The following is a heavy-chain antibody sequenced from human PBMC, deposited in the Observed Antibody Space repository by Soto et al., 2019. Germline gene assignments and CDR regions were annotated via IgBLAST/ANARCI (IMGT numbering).Heavy chain of an antibody. D-gene: IGHD4-17*01. CDR3: ARDKSRFARMTTIYWYFDL. V-gene: IGHV3-11*01. J-gene: IGHJ2*01. CDR2: ISSTGNSI. Sequence: QVQLVESGGGLVKPGGSLRLSCAASGFTFRDYYMSWIRQAPGKGLEWISYISSTGNSIYYADSVRGRFTISRYNAKNSLYLQMNSLRAEDTAVYYCARDKSRFARMTTIYWYFDLWGRGTLVTASS. CDR1: GFTFRDYY.